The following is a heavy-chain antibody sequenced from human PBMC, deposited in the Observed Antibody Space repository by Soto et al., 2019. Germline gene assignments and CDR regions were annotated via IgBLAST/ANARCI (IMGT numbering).Heavy chain of an antibody. V-gene: IGHV1-8*01. CDR2: MNPNSGNT. D-gene: IGHD4-17*01. Sequence: QVQLVQSGAEVKKPGASVKVSCKASGYTFTSYDINWVRQATGQGLEYLGWMNPNSGNTGYVQKLQGRVTMTRDTPVSTAYMELSSLRSEDTAVYFCARGVKYGASSRWFYPWGQGTLVTVSS. J-gene: IGHJ5*02. CDR1: GYTFTSYD. CDR3: ARGVKYGASSRWFYP.